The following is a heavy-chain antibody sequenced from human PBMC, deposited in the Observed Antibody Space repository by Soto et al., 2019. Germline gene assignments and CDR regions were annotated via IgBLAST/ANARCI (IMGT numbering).Heavy chain of an antibody. CDR3: NGDFGYYPDNFIRGGADS. CDR1: GFNFGDYI. J-gene: IGHJ5*01. Sequence: PGGSLRLSCTGSGFNFGDYIMSWIRQAPGKGLEWVGFIITKAYGGTAEYAAPGKGRFTISRDDSQSIKYRQMNRLKTEEPAVYDCNGDFGYYPDNFIRGGADSWGQGTLVTVSS. V-gene: IGHV3-49*03. D-gene: IGHD3-3*01. CDR2: IITKAYGGTA.